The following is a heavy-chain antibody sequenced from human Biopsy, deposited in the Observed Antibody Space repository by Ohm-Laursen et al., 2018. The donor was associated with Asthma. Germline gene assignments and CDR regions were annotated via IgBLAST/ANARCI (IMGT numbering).Heavy chain of an antibody. CDR2: VSSDGHNK. J-gene: IGHJ3*02. V-gene: IGHV3-30*03. CDR3: ARQSGQDYGDSSGFDI. D-gene: IGHD3-22*01. Sequence: SLRLSCAASGFVFSQCGMHWVRQGPGKGLEWVALVSSDGHNKYYEDSVKGRFTISRDSSRNRLYLQINRLTVEDSAVYFCARQSGQDYGDSSGFDIWGQGTKVAVSS. CDR1: GFVFSQCG.